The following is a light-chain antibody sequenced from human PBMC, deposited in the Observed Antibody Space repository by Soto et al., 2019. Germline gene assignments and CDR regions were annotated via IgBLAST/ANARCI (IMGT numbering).Light chain of an antibody. V-gene: IGKV3-15*01. J-gene: IGKJ5*01. CDR2: YAS. CDR3: QQYHYWWT. Sequence: IVMTQSPATLSVSPGERVTISCRASQSVTNTLAWYQHKPGQAPRLLISYASRGATGIPSRFSGSGSGTEFTLTISSLQSEDFAVYYCQQYHYWWTFGQGTRLEIK. CDR1: QSVTNT.